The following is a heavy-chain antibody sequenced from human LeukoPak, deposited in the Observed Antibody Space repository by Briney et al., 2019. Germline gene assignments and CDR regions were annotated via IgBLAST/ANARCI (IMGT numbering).Heavy chain of an antibody. D-gene: IGHD4-11*01. V-gene: IGHV3-73*01. CDR3: TRRGTGYSNSYWYFDL. Sequence: PGGSLRLSCAASGFTFSGSAMHWVRQASGKGLEWVGRIRSKANSYATAYAASVKGRFTISRDDSKNTAYLQMNSLKTEDTAVYYCTRRGTGYSNSYWYFDLWGRGTLVTVSS. CDR2: IRSKANSYAT. CDR1: GFTFSGSA. J-gene: IGHJ2*01.